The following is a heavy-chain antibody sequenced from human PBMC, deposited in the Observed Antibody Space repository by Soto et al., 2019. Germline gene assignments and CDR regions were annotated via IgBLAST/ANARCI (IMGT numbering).Heavy chain of an antibody. CDR3: ARGSGFYRNYGY. CDR1: GGSFSGYY. V-gene: IGHV4-34*01. CDR2: INHSGST. J-gene: IGHJ4*02. Sequence: SETLSLTCAVYGGSFSGYYWSWIRQPPGKGLEWIGEINHSGSTNHNPSLKSRVTISVDTSKNQFSLKLSSVTAADTAVYYCARGSGFYRNYGYWGQGTLVTVPS. D-gene: IGHD4-4*01.